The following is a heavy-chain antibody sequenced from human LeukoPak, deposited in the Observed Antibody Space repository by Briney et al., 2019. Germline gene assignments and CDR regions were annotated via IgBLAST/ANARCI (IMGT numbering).Heavy chain of an antibody. V-gene: IGHV4-34*01. Sequence: ETLSLTCAVYGGSFSGYYWSWIRQPPGKGLEWIGEINHSGSTNYNPSLKSRVTISVDTSKNQFSLKLSSVTAADTAVYYCARDRDYYFDYWGQGTLVTVSS. CDR3: ARDRDYYFDY. CDR1: GGSFSGYY. D-gene: IGHD3-10*01. J-gene: IGHJ4*02. CDR2: INHSGST.